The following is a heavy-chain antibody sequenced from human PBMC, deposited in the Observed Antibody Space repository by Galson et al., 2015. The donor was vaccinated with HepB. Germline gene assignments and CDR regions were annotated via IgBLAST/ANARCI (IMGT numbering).Heavy chain of an antibody. V-gene: IGHV1-69*08. CDR2: IIPTLDSL. J-gene: IGHJ4*02. Sequence: SVKVSCKASGGSFSSYTLHWVRQAPGQGLEWMGRIIPTLDSLKYAQKFEGRVTITADTSTNTADLEVTGLTSEDTAVYYCRLEGPFDSWGQGTLVTVSS. CDR3: RLEGPFDS. CDR1: GGSFSSYT. D-gene: IGHD1-1*01.